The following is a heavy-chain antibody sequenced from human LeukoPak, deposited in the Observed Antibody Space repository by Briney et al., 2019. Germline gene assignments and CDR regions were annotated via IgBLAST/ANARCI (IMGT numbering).Heavy chain of an antibody. CDR3: ARVRDTVTTGFDY. CDR1: GYTFTGYY. D-gene: IGHD4-11*01. Sequence: GASVKVSCKASGYTFTGYYMHWVRQAPGQGLEWMGWINPNGGGTNYAQKFQGRVTMTRDTSISTAYMELSRLRSDDTAVYYCARVRDTVTTGFDYWGQGTLVTVSS. CDR2: INPNGGGT. J-gene: IGHJ4*02. V-gene: IGHV1-2*02.